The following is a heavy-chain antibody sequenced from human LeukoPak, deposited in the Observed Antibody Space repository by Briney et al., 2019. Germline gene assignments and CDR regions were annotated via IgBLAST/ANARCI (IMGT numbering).Heavy chain of an antibody. CDR3: AKGALGYCSSTSCYSPGGAFDY. Sequence: GGSLRLSCAASGFTFSSYGMHWVRQAPGKGLEWVAFIRYDGSNKYYADSVKGRFTISRDNSKNTLYLQMNSLRAEGTAVYYCAKGALGYCSSTSCYSPGGAFDYWGQGTLVTVSS. J-gene: IGHJ4*02. D-gene: IGHD2-2*01. V-gene: IGHV3-30*02. CDR1: GFTFSSYG. CDR2: IRYDGSNK.